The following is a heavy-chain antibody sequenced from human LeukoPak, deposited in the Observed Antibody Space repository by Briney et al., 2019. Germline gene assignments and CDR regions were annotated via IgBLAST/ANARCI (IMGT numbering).Heavy chain of an antibody. D-gene: IGHD3-10*01. CDR2: THYSGST. CDR1: GGSIRSYY. Sequence: SETLSLTCSVSGGSIRSYYRYSWIRQPPGKGLEWVGCTHYSGSTNYNPSLKSRVTISVDKSKNQFSLKLSSVTAADTAVYYCARDGSGTPVPWGQGTLVTVSS. CDR3: ARDGSGTPVP. V-gene: IGHV4-59*12. J-gene: IGHJ5*02.